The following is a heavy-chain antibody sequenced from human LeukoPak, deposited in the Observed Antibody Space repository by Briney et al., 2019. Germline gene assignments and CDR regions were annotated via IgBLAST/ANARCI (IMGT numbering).Heavy chain of an antibody. D-gene: IGHD1-26*01. CDR1: GFNFSSYS. J-gene: IGHJ3*02. CDR3: ARAGIVGASGAFDI. V-gene: IGHV3-21*01. Sequence: GGFLRLSCAASGFNFSSYSMNWVRQAPGKGLEWVSSISGSSSYIYYPDSVKGRFTISRDNAKNSLFLQMNSLRAEDTAVYYCARAGIVGASGAFDIWGQGTMVTVS. CDR2: ISGSSSYI.